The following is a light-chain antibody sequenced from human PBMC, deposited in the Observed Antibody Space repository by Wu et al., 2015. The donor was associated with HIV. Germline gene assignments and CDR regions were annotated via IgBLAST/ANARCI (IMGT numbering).Light chain of an antibody. CDR1: QSISSSF. CDR3: QQYVSSPPYN. CDR2: GAS. V-gene: IGKV3-20*01. J-gene: IGKJ2*01. Sequence: EIVLTQSPGTLSLSPGERATLSCRASQSISSSFLAWYQQKPGQAPRLLIYGASTRATDIPDRFSGSGSGTDFTLTISRLEPEDFAVYYCQQYVSSPPYNFGQGTKVEIK.